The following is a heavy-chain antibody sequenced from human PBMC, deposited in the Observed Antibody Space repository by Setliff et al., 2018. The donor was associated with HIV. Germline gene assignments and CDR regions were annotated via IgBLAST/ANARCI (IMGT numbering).Heavy chain of an antibody. CDR2: IYTSGNT. CDR1: GVSISNYY. CDR3: AGHFYYSGSGIWAGLDS. Sequence: ETVSLTCTVSGVSISNYYWSWIRQPAGKGLEWIGRIYTSGNTNYNPSLKSRVTTSVDTSKKQFSLKLTSVTAADTAVYYCAGHFYYSGSGIWAGLDSWGQGTLVTVSS. D-gene: IGHD3-10*01. J-gene: IGHJ4*02. V-gene: IGHV4-4*07.